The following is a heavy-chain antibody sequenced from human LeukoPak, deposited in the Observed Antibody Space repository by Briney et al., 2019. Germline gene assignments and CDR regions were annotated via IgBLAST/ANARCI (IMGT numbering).Heavy chain of an antibody. CDR3: ASGVRTGIAAAAPFDY. CDR2: ISAYNGNT. CDR1: GCTFTSYG. D-gene: IGHD6-13*01. J-gene: IGHJ4*02. Sequence: ASVKVSCKASGCTFTSYGISWVRQAPGQGLEWMGWISAYNGNTNYAQKLQGRVTMTTDTSTSTAYMELRSLRSDDTAVYYCASGVRTGIAAAAPFDYWGQGTLVTVSS. V-gene: IGHV1-18*01.